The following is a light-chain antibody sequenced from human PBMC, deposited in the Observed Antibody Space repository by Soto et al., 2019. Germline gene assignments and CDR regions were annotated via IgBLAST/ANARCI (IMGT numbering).Light chain of an antibody. Sequence: QSVLTQPASVSGSPGQSITISCTGTNSDVGSHNFVSWYQQYPGKAPKLLIYEASKRPSGLSNRFSGSKSGNTASLTISGLQAEDEADYYCCSLTNGDTWVFGGGTKVTVL. CDR1: NSDVGSHNF. CDR3: CSLTNGDTWV. CDR2: EAS. J-gene: IGLJ3*02. V-gene: IGLV2-23*01.